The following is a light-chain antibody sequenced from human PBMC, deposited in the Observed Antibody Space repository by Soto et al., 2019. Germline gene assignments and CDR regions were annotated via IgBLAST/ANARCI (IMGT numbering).Light chain of an antibody. CDR1: QDIRNY. V-gene: IGKV1-33*01. J-gene: IGKJ4*01. CDR2: DAS. Sequence: DIQMTQSPSSLSASVGDRVTITCQASQDIRNYLNWYQQKPGKAPNLLIYDASNLRAGVPSRFSGRGSGTEVTVTNSSLQPEDIATYYCQHYDHLPPLSFGGGTKVEIK. CDR3: QHYDHLPPLS.